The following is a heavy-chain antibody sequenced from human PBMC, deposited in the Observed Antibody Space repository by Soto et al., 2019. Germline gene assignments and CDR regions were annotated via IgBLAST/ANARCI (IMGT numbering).Heavy chain of an antibody. V-gene: IGHV4-34*01. D-gene: IGHD6-6*01. CDR1: GGSFSGYY. Sequence: SETLSLTCAVYGGSFSGYYWSWIRQPPGKGLEWIGEINHSGSTNYNPSLKSRVTISVDTSKNQFSLKLSSVTAADTAVYYCARVGVAARTTYYYYGMDVWGQGTTVTVSS. CDR2: INHSGST. J-gene: IGHJ6*02. CDR3: ARVGVAARTTYYYYGMDV.